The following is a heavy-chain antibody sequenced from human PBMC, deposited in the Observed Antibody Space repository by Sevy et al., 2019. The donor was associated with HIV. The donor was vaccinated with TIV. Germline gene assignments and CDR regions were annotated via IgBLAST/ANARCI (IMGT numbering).Heavy chain of an antibody. CDR2: ISYDGRNNK. V-gene: IGHV3-30*04. Sequence: GESLKISCAASGFRFSDYSMHWVRQAPGKGLEWVAVISYDGRNNKYNVDSVKGRFTISRDNAKNTLYLQMNSLRAEDTAVYYCASGTAAAWGIAVAGNGGYYYYGMDVWGQGTTVTVSS. CDR3: ASGTAAAWGIAVAGNGGYYYYGMDV. D-gene: IGHD6-19*01. J-gene: IGHJ6*02. CDR1: GFRFSDYS.